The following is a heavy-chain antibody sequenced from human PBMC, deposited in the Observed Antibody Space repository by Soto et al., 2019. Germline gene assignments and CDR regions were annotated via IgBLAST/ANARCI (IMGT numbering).Heavy chain of an antibody. CDR2: IDWDDDK. J-gene: IGHJ4*02. Sequence: SGPTLVNPTQTLTLTCTFSGFSLSTSGMCVTWIRQPPGKALEWLALIDWDDDKYYSTSLKTRLTISKDTSKNQVVLSMTNMDPVDTATYYCARLYDVDRSFDYWGQGALVTVSS. CDR1: GFSLSTSGMC. V-gene: IGHV2-70*01. D-gene: IGHD5-12*01. CDR3: ARLYDVDRSFDY.